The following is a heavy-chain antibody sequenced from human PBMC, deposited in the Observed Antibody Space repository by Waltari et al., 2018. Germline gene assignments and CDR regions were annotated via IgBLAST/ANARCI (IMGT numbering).Heavy chain of an antibody. J-gene: IGHJ4*02. CDR3: ARVSPEDCSGGSCPSSDY. Sequence: QVQLQQWGAGLLKPSETLSLTCAVYGGSFSGYYWSWIRQPPGKGLEWIGEINHIGSTNYTPSLKSRVTISVDTSKNQFSLKLSSVTAADTAVYYCARVSPEDCSGGSCPSSDYWGQGTLVTVSS. D-gene: IGHD2-15*01. CDR1: GGSFSGYY. V-gene: IGHV4-34*01. CDR2: INHIGST.